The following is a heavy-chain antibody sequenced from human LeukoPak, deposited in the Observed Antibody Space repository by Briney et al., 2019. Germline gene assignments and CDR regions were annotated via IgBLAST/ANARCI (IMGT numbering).Heavy chain of an antibody. V-gene: IGHV3-74*03. D-gene: IGHD6-13*01. CDR3: AKDSSSSWYGGFDP. CDR2: INSDGSST. J-gene: IGHJ5*02. CDR1: GFTFSTYW. Sequence: GGSLRLSCAASGFTFSTYWMHWVRQAPGKGLVWVSGINSDGSSTTYADSVKGRFTISRDNAKNTLYLQMNSLRAEDTALYYCAKDSSSSWYGGFDPWGQGTLVTVSS.